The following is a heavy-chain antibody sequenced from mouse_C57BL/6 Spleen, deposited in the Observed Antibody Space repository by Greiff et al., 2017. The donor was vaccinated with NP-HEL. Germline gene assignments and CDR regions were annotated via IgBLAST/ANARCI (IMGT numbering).Heavy chain of an antibody. Sequence: EVKLMESGPGLVKPSQSLSLTCSVTGYSITSGYYWNWIRQFPGNKLEWMGYISYDGSNNYNPSLKNRISITRDTSKNQFFLKLNSVTTEDTATYYCATYDYDPYFDYWGQGTTLTVSS. J-gene: IGHJ2*01. D-gene: IGHD2-4*01. CDR3: ATYDYDPYFDY. CDR1: GYSITSGYY. V-gene: IGHV3-6*01. CDR2: ISYDGSN.